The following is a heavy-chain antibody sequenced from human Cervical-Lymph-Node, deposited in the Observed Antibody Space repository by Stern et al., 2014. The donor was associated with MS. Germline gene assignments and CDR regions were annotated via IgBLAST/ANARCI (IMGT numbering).Heavy chain of an antibody. Sequence: QLQLQESGPGLVKPSETLSLTCTGSGGSISSSTYCWGWIRQPPGKGLEXIGSILYSGGTNYNPSLKSRSTMSGDTPKNPFSLKLSSVTAADTAVYYCASLKNGSPFDWFDPWGQGILITVSS. CDR2: ILYSGGT. V-gene: IGHV4-39*01. CDR1: GGSISSSTYC. CDR3: ASLKNGSPFDWFDP. D-gene: IGHD1-26*01. J-gene: IGHJ5*02.